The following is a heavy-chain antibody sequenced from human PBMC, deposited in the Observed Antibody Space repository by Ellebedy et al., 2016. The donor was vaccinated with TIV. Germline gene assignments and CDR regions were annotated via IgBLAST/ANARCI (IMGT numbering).Heavy chain of an antibody. Sequence: AASVKVSCKASGGTFSSYAISWVRQAPGQGLEWMGRIIPILGIANYAQKFQGRVTITADKSTSTAYMELSSLRSEDTAVYYCARDLDGSGSSDYWGQGTPVTVSS. CDR2: IIPILGIA. J-gene: IGHJ4*02. CDR3: ARDLDGSGSSDY. D-gene: IGHD3-10*01. V-gene: IGHV1-69*04. CDR1: GGTFSSYA.